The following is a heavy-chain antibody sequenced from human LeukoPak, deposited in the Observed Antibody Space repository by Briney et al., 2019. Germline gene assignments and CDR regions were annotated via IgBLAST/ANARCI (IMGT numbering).Heavy chain of an antibody. J-gene: IGHJ6*02. CDR1: GFTFSSYV. CDR2: ISYDGNNK. D-gene: IGHD2-2*01. V-gene: IGHV3-30*18. Sequence: GRSLRLSCAASGFTFSSYVMHWVRQAPGKGLEWVAGISYDGNNKYYAESVKGRFTISRDNSKNTLYLQMNSLRAEDTAVYYCAKGVVPAAYYGMDVWGQGTTVTVSS. CDR3: AKGVVPAAYYGMDV.